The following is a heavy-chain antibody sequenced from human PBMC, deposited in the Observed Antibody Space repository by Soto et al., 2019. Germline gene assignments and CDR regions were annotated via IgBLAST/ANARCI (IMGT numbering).Heavy chain of an antibody. CDR3: ARGVTVYSSGYYYWFDP. V-gene: IGHV1-69*06. Sequence: SVKVSCKASGGTFSSYAISWVRQAPGQGLEWMGGIIPIFGTANYAQKFQGRVTITADKSTSTAYMELSSLRSEDTAVYYCARGVTVYSSGYYYWFDPWGQGTLVTVSS. CDR2: IIPIFGTA. CDR1: GGTFSSYA. J-gene: IGHJ5*02. D-gene: IGHD3-22*01.